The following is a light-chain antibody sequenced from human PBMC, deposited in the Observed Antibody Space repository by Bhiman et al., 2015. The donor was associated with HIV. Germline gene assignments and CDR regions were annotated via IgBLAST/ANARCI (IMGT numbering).Light chain of an antibody. Sequence: QSVLTQPPSASGTPGQRVTISCSGSSSNIGSNYVDWYQQLPGTTPKLLIYRNNQRPSGVPDRFSGSKSGTSASLAISGLRAEDEADYYCQSYDSSLRIVIFGGGTTLTVL. V-gene: IGLV1-47*01. CDR3: QSYDSSLRIVI. CDR1: SSNIGSNY. J-gene: IGLJ2*01. CDR2: RNN.